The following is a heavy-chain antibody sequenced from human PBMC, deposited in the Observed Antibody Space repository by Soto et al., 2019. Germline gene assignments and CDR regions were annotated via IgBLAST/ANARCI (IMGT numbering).Heavy chain of an antibody. CDR2: IFPGDSDI. J-gene: IGHJ3*02. CDR1: VYNFNSYW. D-gene: IGHD3-10*01. CDR3: ARPPTMEPFDI. V-gene: IGHV5-51*01. Sequence: PGESLNISCKGSVYNFNSYWIGWLLQIPGKGLEWMGIIFPGDSDIRYSPSFQGQVTISADKYISTAYLQWNSLKASDTAMYYCARPPTMEPFDIWGQGTMVTVSS.